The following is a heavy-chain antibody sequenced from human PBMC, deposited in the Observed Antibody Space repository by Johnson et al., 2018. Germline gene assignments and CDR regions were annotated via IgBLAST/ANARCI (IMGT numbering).Heavy chain of an antibody. D-gene: IGHD3-16*01. J-gene: IGHJ6*03. V-gene: IGHV3-30*03. CDR2: ISYDGSNK. CDR1: GFTFSSYG. Sequence: QVQLQESGGGVVQPGRSLRLSCAASGFTFSSYGMHWVRQAPGKGLEWVAVISYDGSNKYYADSVKGRFTISRDNSKNTLYLQMNSLRAEDTAVYSCARDLFGDTGGYYYYRDVWGKGTTVTVSS. CDR3: ARDLFGDTGGYYYYRDV.